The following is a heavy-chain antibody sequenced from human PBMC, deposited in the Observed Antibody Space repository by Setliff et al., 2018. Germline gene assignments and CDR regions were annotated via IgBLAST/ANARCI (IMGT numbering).Heavy chain of an antibody. Sequence: ASVKVSCKASGYTFTGYFIHWVRQAPGQGLEWMGWTNPNSGGTNYAQKFQGRVTMTRDTSISTAYMELSRLRSDDTAVYSCARDQVGASDYWGQGTLVTVSS. J-gene: IGHJ4*02. V-gene: IGHV1-2*02. CDR1: GYTFTGYF. CDR2: TNPNSGGT. CDR3: ARDQVGASDY. D-gene: IGHD1-26*01.